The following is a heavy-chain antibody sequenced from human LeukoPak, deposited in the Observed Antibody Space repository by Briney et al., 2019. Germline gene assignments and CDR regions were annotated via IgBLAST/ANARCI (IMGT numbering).Heavy chain of an antibody. D-gene: IGHD3-10*01. V-gene: IGHV1-8*01. CDR3: ARGRALWFGLRNFDY. Sequence: GASVKVSCKASGYTFTNYDINWVRQATGQGLEWMGWMNPNSGNTGYAQKFQGRVTMTRNTSISTAYMELSSLRSEDTAVYYCARGRALWFGLRNFDYWGQGTLVTVSS. J-gene: IGHJ4*02. CDR1: GYTFTNYD. CDR2: MNPNSGNT.